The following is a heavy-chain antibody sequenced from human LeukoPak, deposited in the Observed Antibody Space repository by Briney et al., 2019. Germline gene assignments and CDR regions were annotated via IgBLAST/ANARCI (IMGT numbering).Heavy chain of an antibody. CDR3: ARDHKGEMATTNFDY. D-gene: IGHD5-24*01. Sequence: ASVKVSCKASGYTFTGYYMHWVRQAPGQGLEWMGWINPNSGGTNYAQKFQGRVTMTRDTSTSTAYMELSRLRSDDTAVYYCARDHKGEMATTNFDYWGQGTLVTVSS. V-gene: IGHV1-2*02. CDR2: INPNSGGT. CDR1: GYTFTGYY. J-gene: IGHJ4*02.